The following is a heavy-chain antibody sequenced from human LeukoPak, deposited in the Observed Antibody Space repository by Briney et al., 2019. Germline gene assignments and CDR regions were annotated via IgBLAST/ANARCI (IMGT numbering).Heavy chain of an antibody. Sequence: GASVNVSCKASGYTFTSYDINWVRPATEQGVEWMGWMKTNSGNTGYAQKFQGRVTMTRNTSISTAYMELSSLTAEDTAVYYCARRQQLVRPYYYYYYMDVWGKGTTVTVSS. CDR2: MKTNSGNT. CDR3: ARRQQLVRPYYYYYYMDV. J-gene: IGHJ6*03. V-gene: IGHV1-8*01. CDR1: GYTFTSYD. D-gene: IGHD6-13*01.